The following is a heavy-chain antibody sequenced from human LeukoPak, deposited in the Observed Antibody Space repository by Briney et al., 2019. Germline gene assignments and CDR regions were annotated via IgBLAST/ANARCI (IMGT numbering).Heavy chain of an antibody. CDR1: GFTFSSYA. CDR3: AKVHIVVVVAATDRGGWFDP. D-gene: IGHD2-15*01. CDR2: ISGSGGST. J-gene: IGHJ5*02. V-gene: IGHV3-23*01. Sequence: GGSLRLSCAASGFTFSSYAMSWVRQAPGKGLEWVSAISGSGGSTYYADSVKGRFTISRDNSKNTLYLQMNSLRAEDTAVYYCAKVHIVVVVAATDRGGWFDPWGQGTLVTVSS.